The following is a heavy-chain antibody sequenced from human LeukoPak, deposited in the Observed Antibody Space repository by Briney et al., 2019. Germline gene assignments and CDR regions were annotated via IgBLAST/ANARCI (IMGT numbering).Heavy chain of an antibody. V-gene: IGHV3-48*03. CDR1: GFTFDSYE. CDR2: ISSSGSTK. J-gene: IGHJ4*02. Sequence: GGSLRLSCAASGFTFDSYEMNWVRQAPGKGLEWVSYISSSGSTKYYADSVKGRFTVSRDNAKNSLHLQMNSLRGDDTAVYYCARDRYCSTSSCWEGWQRFDHWGQGTLVTVSS. CDR3: ARDRYCSTSSCWEGWQRFDH. D-gene: IGHD2-2*01.